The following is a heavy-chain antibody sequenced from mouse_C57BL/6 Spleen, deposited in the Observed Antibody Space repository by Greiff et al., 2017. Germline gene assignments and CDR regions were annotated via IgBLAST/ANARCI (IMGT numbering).Heavy chain of an antibody. CDR2: IYPRSGNT. CDR3: ARRPVEANYFDY. V-gene: IGHV1-81*01. CDR1: GYTFTSYG. Sequence: VQLQQSGAELARPGASVKLSCKASGYTFTSYGISWVKQRTGQGLEWIGEIYPRSGNTYYNEKFKGKATLTADKSSSTAYMELRSLTSEDSAVYFCARRPVEANYFDYWGQGTTLTVSS. J-gene: IGHJ2*01.